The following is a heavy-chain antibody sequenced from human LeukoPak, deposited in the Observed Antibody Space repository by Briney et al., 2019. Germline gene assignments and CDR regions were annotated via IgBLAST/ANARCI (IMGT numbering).Heavy chain of an antibody. CDR1: GGSISSDY. Sequence: SDTLSLTCTVSGGSISSDYWSWTREPPGKGPEWIGYIYYSGSTHYNPSLKSRVTISVDTSKNQCSLKMSTVTAADTAVYYCARHRPGPYDYWGQGTLASVSS. J-gene: IGHJ4*02. CDR2: IYYSGST. CDR3: ARHRPGPYDY. V-gene: IGHV4-59*08.